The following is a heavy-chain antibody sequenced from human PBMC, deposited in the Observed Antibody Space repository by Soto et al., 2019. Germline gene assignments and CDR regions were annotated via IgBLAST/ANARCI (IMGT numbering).Heavy chain of an antibody. D-gene: IGHD3-22*01. Sequence: GSLRLSCAASGFTFSSYGMHWVRQAPGKGLEWVAVIWYDGSNKYYADSVKGRFTISRDNSKNTLYLQMNSLRAEDTAVYYCARDSEYYYDSSGYFNWFDPWGQGTLVTVSS. CDR2: IWYDGSNK. CDR1: GFTFSSYG. CDR3: ARDSEYYYDSSGYFNWFDP. V-gene: IGHV3-33*01. J-gene: IGHJ5*02.